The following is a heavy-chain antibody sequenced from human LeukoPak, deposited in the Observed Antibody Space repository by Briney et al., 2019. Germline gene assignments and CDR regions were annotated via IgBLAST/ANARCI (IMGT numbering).Heavy chain of an antibody. D-gene: IGHD4-23*01. V-gene: IGHV1-8*02. CDR2: INPSGGST. J-gene: IGHJ4*02. CDR3: ARGQMTTVVTPPDY. CDR1: GGTFSSYA. Sequence: GASVKVSCKASGGTFSSYAISWVRQAPGQGLEWMGIINPSGGSTSYAQKFQGRVTMTRNTSISTAYMELSSLRSEDTAVYYCARGQMTTVVTPPDYWGQGTLVTVSS.